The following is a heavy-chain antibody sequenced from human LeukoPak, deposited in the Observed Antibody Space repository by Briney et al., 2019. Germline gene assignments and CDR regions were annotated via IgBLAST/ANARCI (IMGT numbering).Heavy chain of an antibody. CDR1: GGSISSSSYY. Sequence: SETLSLTCTVSGGSISSSSYYWGWIRQPPGKGLEWIGSIYYSGSTYYNPSLKSRVTISVDTSKNQFSLKLSSVTAADTAVYYCARQTNYYYDSSGYYRIYFDYWGQGTLVTVSS. J-gene: IGHJ4*02. D-gene: IGHD3-22*01. CDR2: IYYSGST. CDR3: ARQTNYYYDSSGYYRIYFDY. V-gene: IGHV4-39*01.